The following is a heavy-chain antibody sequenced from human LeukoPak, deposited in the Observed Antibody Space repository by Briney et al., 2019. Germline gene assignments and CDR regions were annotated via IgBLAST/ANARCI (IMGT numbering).Heavy chain of an antibody. CDR2: ISSSSTI. Sequence: GGSLRLSCAASGFTFSSYSMNWVRQAPGKGLEWVSYISSSSTIYYADSVKGRFTISRDNAKNSLYLQMNSLRAEDTAVYYCARDPKYSSGWLDYWGQGTLVTVSS. D-gene: IGHD6-19*01. V-gene: IGHV3-48*01. J-gene: IGHJ4*02. CDR3: ARDPKYSSGWLDY. CDR1: GFTFSSYS.